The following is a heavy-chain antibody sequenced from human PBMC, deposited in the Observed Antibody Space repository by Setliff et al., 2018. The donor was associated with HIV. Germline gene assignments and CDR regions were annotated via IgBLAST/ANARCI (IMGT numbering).Heavy chain of an antibody. CDR3: ARDAYYDSSGYYFNGGFDY. CDR1: GYTFTNFY. D-gene: IGHD3-22*01. V-gene: IGHV1-69*10. J-gene: IGHJ4*02. CDR2: IIPILGIA. Sequence: SVKVSCKASGYTFTNFYMHWVRQAPGQGLEWMGGIIPILGIANYAQKFQGRVTITADKSTSTAYMELSSLRSEDTAVYYCARDAYYDSSGYYFNGGFDYWGQGTLVTVSS.